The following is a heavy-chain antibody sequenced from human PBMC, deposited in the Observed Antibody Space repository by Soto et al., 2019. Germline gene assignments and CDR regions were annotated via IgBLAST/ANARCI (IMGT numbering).Heavy chain of an antibody. V-gene: IGHV3-15*01. CDR3: TTDLWRIAVVVGSTGYFNP. J-gene: IGHJ5*02. CDR2: IKSKSDGGTT. D-gene: IGHD2-15*01. CDR1: GFTFSDAW. Sequence: GGSLRLSCAASGFTFSDAWVSWVRQAPGKGLDWVGRIKSKSDGGTTEYAAPVRGRFTISRDDSKNTLYLQMNSLKTEDTAVYYCTTDLWRIAVVVGSTGYFNPWGQGTPVTVSS.